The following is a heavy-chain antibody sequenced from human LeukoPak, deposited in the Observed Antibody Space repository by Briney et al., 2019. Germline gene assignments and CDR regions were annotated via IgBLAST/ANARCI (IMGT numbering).Heavy chain of an antibody. CDR3: AKLSRLRFLEWLLGGYFDY. D-gene: IGHD3-3*01. V-gene: IGHV3-23*01. J-gene: IGHJ4*02. Sequence: PGGSLRLSCAASGFTFSSYAMSWVRQAPGKGLEWVSVISGSGGSTYYADSVKGRFTISRDNSKNTLYLQMNSLRAEDTAVYYCAKLSRLRFLEWLLGGYFDYWGQGTLVTVSS. CDR1: GFTFSSYA. CDR2: ISGSGGST.